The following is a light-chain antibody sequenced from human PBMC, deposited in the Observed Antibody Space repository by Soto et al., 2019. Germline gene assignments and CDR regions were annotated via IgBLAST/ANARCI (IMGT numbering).Light chain of an antibody. J-gene: IGKJ2*01. CDR2: AAS. CDR1: QSIRND. Sequence: ALQMTQSPSSLSASVGDRVTITCRASQSIRNDLGWYQQKPGKAPKLLIYAASGLQSGVPSRFSGSGSGTDFTLTISSLQPEDFATYYCLQDYNYPPTFGQGTKLEIK. CDR3: LQDYNYPPT. V-gene: IGKV1-6*01.